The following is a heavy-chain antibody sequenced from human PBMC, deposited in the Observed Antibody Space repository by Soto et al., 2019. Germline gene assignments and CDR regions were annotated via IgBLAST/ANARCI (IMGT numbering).Heavy chain of an antibody. CDR2: IYRSGST. CDR3: ATRGGCGSSTSCYFGFVY. J-gene: IGHJ4*02. V-gene: IGHV4-4*02. CDR1: GGSISSSNW. Sequence: SETLSLTCAVSGGSISSSNWWSWVRQPPGKGLEWIGEIYRSGSTNYNPSLKSRVTISVDKSKNQFSLKLSSVTAADTAVYYCATRGGCGSSTSCYFGFVYWGQGTLVTVSS. D-gene: IGHD2-2*01.